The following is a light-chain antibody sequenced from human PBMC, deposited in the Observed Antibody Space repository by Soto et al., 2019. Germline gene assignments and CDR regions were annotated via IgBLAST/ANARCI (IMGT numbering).Light chain of an antibody. V-gene: IGKV1-39*01. CDR1: QSISTY. Sequence: DIQMTQSPSSLSASVGDRVTITCRASQSISTYLNWYQQKPGKAPKLLIYTASSFQTGASSRVRGSGSGTEFTLTISSLQPEDYATYYCQQSYDTPRTFGQGTKVEI. J-gene: IGKJ1*01. CDR2: TAS. CDR3: QQSYDTPRT.